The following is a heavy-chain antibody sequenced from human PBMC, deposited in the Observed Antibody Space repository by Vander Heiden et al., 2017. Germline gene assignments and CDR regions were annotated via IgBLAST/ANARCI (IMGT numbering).Heavy chain of an antibody. V-gene: IGHV3-33*06. Sequence: QVQLVESGGGVVQPGRSLRLSWAASGFTFSGYGMHWVRQAPGKGLEWVAVIWYDGSNKYYADSGKGRFTISRDNSKNTLYLQMNSLRAEDTAVYYCAKDRRPRAVPDAFDIWGQGTMVTVSS. CDR1: GFTFSGYG. CDR3: AKDRRPRAVPDAFDI. CDR2: IWYDGSNK. J-gene: IGHJ3*02. D-gene: IGHD2-2*01.